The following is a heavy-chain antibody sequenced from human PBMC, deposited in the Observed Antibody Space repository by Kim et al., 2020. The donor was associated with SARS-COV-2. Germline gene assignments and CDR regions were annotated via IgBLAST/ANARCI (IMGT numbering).Heavy chain of an antibody. J-gene: IGHJ4*02. D-gene: IGHD6-19*01. Sequence: GGSLRLSCAASGFTFSSYAMNWVRQAPGKGLEWVSVIYSGGSSTYYADSVKGRFTISRDNSKNTVYLQMNSLRAEDTAVYYCAKMSGSGWFSVADHWGQGTLVTVSS. V-gene: IGHV3-23*03. CDR3: AKMSGSGWFSVADH. CDR1: GFTFSSYA. CDR2: IYSGGSST.